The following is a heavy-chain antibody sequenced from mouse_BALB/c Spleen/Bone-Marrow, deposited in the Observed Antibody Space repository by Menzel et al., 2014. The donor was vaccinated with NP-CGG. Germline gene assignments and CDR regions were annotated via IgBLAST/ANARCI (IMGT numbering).Heavy chain of an antibody. Sequence: EVKLQESGAGLVQPGGSLKLSCAASGFDFSRYWMSWVRQAPGKGLEWIGEINPDSRTINYSPSLKDKFIISRDNAKNTLYLRLNKVRSEDTALYYCARPDYYGYLNYWGQGTTLTVSS. CDR3: ARPDYYGYLNY. D-gene: IGHD1-1*01. CDR2: INPDSRTI. J-gene: IGHJ2*01. CDR1: GFDFSRYW. V-gene: IGHV4-1*02.